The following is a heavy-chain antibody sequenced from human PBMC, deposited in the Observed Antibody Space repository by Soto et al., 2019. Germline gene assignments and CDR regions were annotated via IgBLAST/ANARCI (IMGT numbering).Heavy chain of an antibody. J-gene: IGHJ4*02. D-gene: IGHD3-22*01. CDR1: SASIKSGNNF. CDR3: ARGYYESSDYFVGSPIFDY. CDR2: IYYDGGT. V-gene: IGHV4-30-4*01. Sequence: SETLSLTCSASSASIKSGNNFWSWIRQRPGKGLEWIGYIYYDGGTYYNPSLKSRVTLSVDTFRNQFSLKVTSVTPADTAVYYCARGYYESSDYFVGSPIFDYWGQGSLVTVSS.